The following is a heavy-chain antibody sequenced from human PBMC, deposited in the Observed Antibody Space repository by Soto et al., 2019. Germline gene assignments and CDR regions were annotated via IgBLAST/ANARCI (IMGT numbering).Heavy chain of an antibody. Sequence: QVQLVQSGAEVKKPGASVKVSCKASGYTFTSYGISWVRQAPGQGLEWMGWISAYNGNTNYAQKLQARVTMTTDTSTSTAYMELRSLRSDDTAVYYCARVKYSPPYYYYDGMDVWGQGTTVTVSS. CDR2: ISAYNGNT. J-gene: IGHJ6*02. CDR1: GYTFTSYG. D-gene: IGHD5-18*01. V-gene: IGHV1-18*01. CDR3: ARVKYSPPYYYYDGMDV.